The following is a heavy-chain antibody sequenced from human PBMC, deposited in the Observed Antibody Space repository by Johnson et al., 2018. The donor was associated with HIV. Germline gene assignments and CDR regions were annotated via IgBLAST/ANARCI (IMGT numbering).Heavy chain of an antibody. D-gene: IGHD2-21*01. J-gene: IGHJ3*02. CDR2: INWNGGST. CDR3: AKDGTPVPYCGGECYCHAFDI. CDR1: GFTVSSNY. V-gene: IGHV3-20*04. Sequence: VQLVESGVGLVQPGGSLRLSCAASGFTVSSNYMSWVRQAPGKGLEWVCGINWNGGSTHFPDSLKGRFTISRDNAKNSLFLQMNSLRAEDTAVYYCAKDGTPVPYCGGECYCHAFDIWGQGTMVTVSS.